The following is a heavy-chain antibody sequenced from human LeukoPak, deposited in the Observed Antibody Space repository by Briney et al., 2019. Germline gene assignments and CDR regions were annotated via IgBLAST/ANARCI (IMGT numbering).Heavy chain of an antibody. CDR2: IISDVSST. J-gene: IGHJ4*02. Sequence: GGSLRLSCAASGFTFSSYAIHWVRQAPGKGLVWVSRIISDVSSTSYADSVKGRVTISRDNAKNTRYLQMNSLRAEDTAVYYCASDPGSKDYWGQETLVTVSS. D-gene: IGHD3-10*01. CDR1: GFTFSSYA. V-gene: IGHV3-74*01. CDR3: ASDPGSKDY.